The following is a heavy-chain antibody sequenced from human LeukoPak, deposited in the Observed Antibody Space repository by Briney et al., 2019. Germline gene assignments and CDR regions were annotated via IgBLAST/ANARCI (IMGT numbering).Heavy chain of an antibody. Sequence: GGSLTLSCAASGFTFSSYSMNWVRQAPGKGLEWVSSISSSSSYIYYADSVKGRFTISRDNAKNSLYLQMNSLRAEDTAVYYCARGPARDHDAFDIWGQGTMVTVSS. J-gene: IGHJ3*02. D-gene: IGHD5-24*01. V-gene: IGHV3-21*01. CDR3: ARGPARDHDAFDI. CDR1: GFTFSSYS. CDR2: ISSSSSYI.